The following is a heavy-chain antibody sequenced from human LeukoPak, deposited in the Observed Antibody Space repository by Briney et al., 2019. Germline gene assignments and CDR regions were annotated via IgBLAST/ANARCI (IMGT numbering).Heavy chain of an antibody. J-gene: IGHJ4*02. V-gene: IGHV3-23*01. CDR1: GFTFSSYT. CDR2: ISGSGGST. D-gene: IGHD6-19*01. Sequence: GGSLRLLCAASGFTFSSYTMTWVRQAPGNGPECVSAISGSGGSTYYADSVKGRFTISRDNSKNTLYLQMNSLRAEDTAVYYCAKESHSCGWYWRWSDWGQGTLVTVSS. CDR3: AKESHSCGWYWRWSD.